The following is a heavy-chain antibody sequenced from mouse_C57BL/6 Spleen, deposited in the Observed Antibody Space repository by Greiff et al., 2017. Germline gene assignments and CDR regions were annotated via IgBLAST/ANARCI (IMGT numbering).Heavy chain of an antibody. Sequence: EVKLQESGPELVKPGASVKMSCKASGYTFTDYNMHWVKQSHGKSLEWIGYINPNNGGTSYNQKFKGKATLTVNKSSSTAYMELRSLTSEDSAVYYCAIYYDYPWFAYWGQGTLVTVSA. CDR1: GYTFTDYN. CDR2: INPNNGGT. CDR3: AIYYDYPWFAY. D-gene: IGHD2-4*01. J-gene: IGHJ3*01. V-gene: IGHV1-22*01.